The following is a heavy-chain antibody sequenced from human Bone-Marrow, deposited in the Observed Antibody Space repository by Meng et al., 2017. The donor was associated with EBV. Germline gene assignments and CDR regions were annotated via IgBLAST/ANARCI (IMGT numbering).Heavy chain of an antibody. CDR3: ARSRRDSSGWNSYRGAFDI. Sequence: QVQLQQWGAGLLKPSXXLSLTXXVYGGSFSGYYWSWIRQPPGKGLEWIGEINHSGSTNYNPSLKSRVTISVDTSKNQFSLKLSSVTAADTAVYYCARSRRDSSGWNSYRGAFDIGGQGTMVTVSS. CDR1: GGSFSGYY. V-gene: IGHV4-34*01. CDR2: INHSGST. J-gene: IGHJ3*02. D-gene: IGHD6-19*01.